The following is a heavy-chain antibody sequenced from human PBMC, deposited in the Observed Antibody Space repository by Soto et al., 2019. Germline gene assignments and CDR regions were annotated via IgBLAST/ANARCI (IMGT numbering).Heavy chain of an antibody. Sequence: EVQLLESGGRLAPPGGSLRLSFAASGFSFSSYAMNWVRQATGKGLEWVSGISGSGGETYYADTVKGRFSSSRDNSKTTVYLQMTSLRSEDTAVHYCAKAGIADGGTVWNGFDPWGQGIVVTVSS. CDR2: ISGSGGET. CDR1: GFSFSSYA. J-gene: IGHJ5*02. V-gene: IGHV3-23*01. CDR3: AKAGIADGGTVWNGFDP. D-gene: IGHD6-13*01.